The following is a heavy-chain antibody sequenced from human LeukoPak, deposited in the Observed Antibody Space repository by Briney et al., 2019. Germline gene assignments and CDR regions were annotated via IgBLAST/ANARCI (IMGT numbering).Heavy chain of an antibody. CDR1: GFTFSSYN. J-gene: IGHJ3*02. CDR3: AREGVDVFDI. D-gene: IGHD3-10*01. CDR2: ISSGSTYI. Sequence: KPAGSLRLSCAASGFTFSSYNMNWVRQAPGKGLEWVSSISSGSTYIYYADSVKGRFTISRDNTKNSLYLQMNSLRAEDTAVYYCAREGVDVFDIWGQGTMVTVSS. V-gene: IGHV3-21*01.